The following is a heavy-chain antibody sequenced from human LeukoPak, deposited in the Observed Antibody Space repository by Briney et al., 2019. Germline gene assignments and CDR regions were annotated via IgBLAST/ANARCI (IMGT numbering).Heavy chain of an antibody. J-gene: IGHJ4*02. CDR2: INPNSGGT. CDR1: GYTFTGYS. D-gene: IGHD3-22*01. CDR3: ARGAHYHDSSEGSDY. Sequence: GASVKLSCTASGYTFTGYSMHWVRQAPGQGLEWLGWINPNSGGTNYAQKFQGRVTMTRDTSISTVYMELSRLRSDDTAVYYCARGAHYHDSSEGSDYWGQGTLVTVSS. V-gene: IGHV1-2*02.